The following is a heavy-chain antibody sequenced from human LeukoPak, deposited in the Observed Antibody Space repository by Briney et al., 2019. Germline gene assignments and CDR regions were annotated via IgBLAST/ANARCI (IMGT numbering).Heavy chain of an antibody. Sequence: GASVKVSCKASGYTFTGYYMHWVRQAPGQGLEWMGWINPNSGGTNYAQKFQGRVTMTRDTSISTAYMELSRLRSDDTAVYYCARDPDIVVVVAASFDYWGQGTLVTVSS. CDR3: ARDPDIVVVVAASFDY. V-gene: IGHV1-2*02. J-gene: IGHJ4*02. CDR2: INPNSGGT. D-gene: IGHD2-15*01. CDR1: GYTFTGYY.